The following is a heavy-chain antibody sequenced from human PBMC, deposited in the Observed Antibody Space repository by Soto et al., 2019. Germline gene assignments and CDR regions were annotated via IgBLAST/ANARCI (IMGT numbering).Heavy chain of an antibody. D-gene: IGHD6-25*01. V-gene: IGHV4-59*01. CDR3: ATTSSGNWFDS. CDR1: GGSINSNY. J-gene: IGHJ5*01. CDR2: IYYSGST. Sequence: SETLSLTCTVSGGSINSNYWSWIRQPPGKGLEWIGHIYYSGSTNYNPSLKSRVTLSVDTSKNQFSLKVSSVTAADTAVYYCATTSSGNWFDSWGQGTLVTVS.